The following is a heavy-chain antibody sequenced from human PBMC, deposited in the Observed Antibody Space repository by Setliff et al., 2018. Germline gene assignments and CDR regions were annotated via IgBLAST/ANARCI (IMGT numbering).Heavy chain of an antibody. V-gene: IGHV4-34*01. D-gene: IGHD5-18*01. CDR3: ARDGGNGYGVDAYAGGGFDI. J-gene: IGHJ3*02. CDR1: GGSFSGYY. CDR2: INHSGST. Sequence: SETLSLTCAVYGGSFSGYYWSWIRQPPGKGLEWIGEINHSGSTNYNPSLKSRVTISVDTSKNQFSLKLSSVTAADTAVYYCARDGGNGYGVDAYAGGGFDIWGQGTMVTVSS.